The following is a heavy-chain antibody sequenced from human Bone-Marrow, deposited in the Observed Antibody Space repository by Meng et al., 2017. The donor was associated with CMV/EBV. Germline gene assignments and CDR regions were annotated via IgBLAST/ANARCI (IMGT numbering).Heavy chain of an antibody. Sequence: GESLKISCKGSGYSFTSYYMHWVRQAPGQGLEWMGWMNPNSGNTGYAQKFQGRVTMTRNTSISTAYMELSSLRSEDTAVYYCARGGWELRKFDYWGQGTLVTVSS. CDR3: ARGGWELRKFDY. CDR2: MNPNSGNT. V-gene: IGHV1-8*02. CDR1: GYSFTSYY. D-gene: IGHD1-26*01. J-gene: IGHJ4*02.